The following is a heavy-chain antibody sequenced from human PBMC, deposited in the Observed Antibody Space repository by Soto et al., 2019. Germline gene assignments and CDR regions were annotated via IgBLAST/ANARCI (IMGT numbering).Heavy chain of an antibody. J-gene: IGHJ5*02. CDR3: ATVDRSVALVGWFDP. CDR1: GGTFSSYV. CDR2: IIPVSGTA. V-gene: IGHV1-69*01. Sequence: QVHLDQSGAEVKKPGSSVKVSCKFSGGTFSSYVIIWVRQAPGQGLEWMGGIIPVSGTANYAQKLHGRVTISADAATNTAYMELSSVRFDDTAVYYCATVDRSVALVGWFDPWGQGTLLTVSS. D-gene: IGHD2-8*02.